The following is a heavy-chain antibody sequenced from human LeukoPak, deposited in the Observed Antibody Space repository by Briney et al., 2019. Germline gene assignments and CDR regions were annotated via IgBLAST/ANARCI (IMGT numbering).Heavy chain of an antibody. J-gene: IGHJ4*02. CDR2: IKQDGSEK. D-gene: IGHD3-10*01. CDR3: AREEGVLLWFGEYYFDY. CDR1: GFTVSSNY. Sequence: GGSLRLSCAASGFTVSSNYMSWVRQAPGKGLEWVANIKQDGSEKYYVDSVKGRFTISRDNAKNSLYLQMNSLRAEDTAVYYCAREEGVLLWFGEYYFDYWGQGTLVTVSS. V-gene: IGHV3-7*01.